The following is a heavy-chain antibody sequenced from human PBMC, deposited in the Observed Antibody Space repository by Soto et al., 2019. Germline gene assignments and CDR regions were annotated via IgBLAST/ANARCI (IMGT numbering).Heavy chain of an antibody. CDR3: AKAQIGDMATVTAPGAFDI. CDR1: GFTFDDYA. J-gene: IGHJ3*02. D-gene: IGHD4-17*01. V-gene: IGHV3-9*01. CDR2: ISWNSGSI. Sequence: EVQLVESGGGLVQPGRSLRLSCAASGFTFDDYAMHWVRQAPGKGLEWVSGISWNSGSIGYADSVKGRFTISRDNAKNSLYLQMNSLRAEDTALYYCAKAQIGDMATVTAPGAFDIWGQGTMVTVSS.